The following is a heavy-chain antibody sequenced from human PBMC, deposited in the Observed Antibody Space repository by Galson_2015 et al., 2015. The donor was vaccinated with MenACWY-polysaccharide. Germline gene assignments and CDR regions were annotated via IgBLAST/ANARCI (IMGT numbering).Heavy chain of an antibody. CDR1: GFTFGTYW. Sequence: SLRLSCAASGFTFGTYWVHWVRQAPGEGLVWVSRINTDGSSTSYADSAKGRFTVSRDNAKNTVYLQMNSLRAEDTAVYYCARDPHCGAGCSIHDAFDVWGQGTKVTVSA. CDR3: ARDPHCGAGCSIHDAFDV. CDR2: INTDGSST. D-gene: IGHD2-21*02. V-gene: IGHV3-74*01. J-gene: IGHJ3*01.